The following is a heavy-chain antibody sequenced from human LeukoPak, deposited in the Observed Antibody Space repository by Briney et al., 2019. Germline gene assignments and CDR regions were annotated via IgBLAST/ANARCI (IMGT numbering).Heavy chain of an antibody. D-gene: IGHD1-26*01. CDR3: VKDQKVGPADYYFDY. V-gene: IGHV3-30*18. J-gene: IGHJ4*02. CDR2: VANDGSDK. Sequence: GGSLRLSCAASGFTFSSYGMHWVRQVPGKGLEWVAVVANDGSDKHHANSVKGRFSISRDNSKNTLYLQMDSLRPEDTAVYYCVKDQKVGPADYYFDYWGQGTLVTVSS. CDR1: GFTFSSYG.